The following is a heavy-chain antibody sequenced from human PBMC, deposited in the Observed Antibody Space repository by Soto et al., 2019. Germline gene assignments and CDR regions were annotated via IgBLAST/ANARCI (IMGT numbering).Heavy chain of an antibody. CDR2: ISSSSSYI. V-gene: IGHV3-21*01. D-gene: IGHD3-22*01. J-gene: IGHJ4*02. CDR3: ARVQIPKLPESGTTYYHDTSDS. CDR1: GFTFISYG. Sequence: ESGGGLVEPGGSLRLSCAASGFTFISYGMNWVRQAPGKGLEWVSSISSSSSYIYYADSVKGRFTISRDNAKNSLYLQMNSLRAEDTAVYYCARVQIPKLPESGTTYYHDTSDSWGQGTLVTVSS.